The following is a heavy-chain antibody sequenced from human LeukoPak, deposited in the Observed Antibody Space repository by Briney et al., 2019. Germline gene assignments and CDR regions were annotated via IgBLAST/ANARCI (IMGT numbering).Heavy chain of an antibody. CDR1: GFTFDNYA. D-gene: IGHD3-22*01. J-gene: IGHJ4*02. CDR3: AKVRGTYRSGYFFDY. Sequence: GGSLRLSCAASGFTFDNYAMHWVRQAPGKGLEWLSIISWNSGYIGYADSVKGRFTISRDNAKKSLDLQMNSLRAEDTAFYYCAKVRGTYRSGYFFDYWGQGTLVTVSS. V-gene: IGHV3-9*01. CDR2: ISWNSGYI.